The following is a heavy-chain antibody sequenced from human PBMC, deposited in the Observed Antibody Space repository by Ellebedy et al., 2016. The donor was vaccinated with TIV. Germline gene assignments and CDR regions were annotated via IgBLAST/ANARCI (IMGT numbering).Heavy chain of an antibody. CDR2: INSDGSDT. D-gene: IGHD2-8*02. V-gene: IGHV3-74*01. CDR3: AAVQYWEAVFDM. Sequence: GESLKISCAASGFIFSGYWMHWVRQAPGKGLVWVSRINSDGSDTAYADSVRGRFPISRDNAKNTLYLQMNSLRAEDTAVYYCAAVQYWEAVFDMWGQGTMVTVSS. CDR1: GFIFSGYW. J-gene: IGHJ3*02.